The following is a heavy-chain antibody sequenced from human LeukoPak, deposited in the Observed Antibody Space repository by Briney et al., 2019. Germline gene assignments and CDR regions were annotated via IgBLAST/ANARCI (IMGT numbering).Heavy chain of an antibody. Sequence: ASVKVSCKASGYTFTSYAMHWVRQAPGQRLEWMGWINAGNGNTKYSQEFQGRVTITRDTSASTAYMELRSLRSDDTAVYYCARGHGSSSWYTWFDPWGQGTLVTVSS. V-gene: IGHV1-3*01. CDR1: GYTFTSYA. J-gene: IGHJ5*02. D-gene: IGHD6-13*01. CDR2: INAGNGNT. CDR3: ARGHGSSSWYTWFDP.